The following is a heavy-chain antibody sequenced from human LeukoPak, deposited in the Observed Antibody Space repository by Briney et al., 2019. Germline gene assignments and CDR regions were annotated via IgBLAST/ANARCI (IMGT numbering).Heavy chain of an antibody. J-gene: IGHJ4*02. Sequence: SQTLSLTCTVSGGSISSGDYYWSWIRQPPGKGLEWIGYIYYSGSTNYNPSLKSRVTISVDTSKNQFSLKLSSVTAADTAVYYCAGSIAVAGPFDYWGQGTLVTVSS. D-gene: IGHD6-19*01. CDR3: AGSIAVAGPFDY. V-gene: IGHV4-30-4*08. CDR1: GGSISSGDYY. CDR2: IYYSGST.